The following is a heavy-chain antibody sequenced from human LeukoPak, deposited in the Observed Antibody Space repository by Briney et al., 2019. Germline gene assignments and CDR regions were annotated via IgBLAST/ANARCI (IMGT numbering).Heavy chain of an antibody. Sequence: PGGSLRLSCAASGFTFSSYAMSWVRQAPGKGLEWVSAISGSGGSTYYADSVKGRFTISRDNSKNTLYLQMNSLRAEDTAVYYCATRNYDILTGSLNWFDPWGQGTLVTVSS. V-gene: IGHV3-23*01. J-gene: IGHJ5*02. CDR1: GFTFSSYA. D-gene: IGHD3-9*01. CDR2: ISGSGGST. CDR3: ATRNYDILTGSLNWFDP.